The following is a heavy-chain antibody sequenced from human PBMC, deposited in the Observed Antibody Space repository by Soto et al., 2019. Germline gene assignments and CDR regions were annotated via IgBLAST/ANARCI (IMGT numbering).Heavy chain of an antibody. J-gene: IGHJ6*03. D-gene: IGHD1-1*01. Sequence: QVQLQQWGAGLLKPSETLSLTCAVYGGSFSGYYWSWIRQPPGKGLEWNGEINHSGSTNYNPSLKNRVTITVDTSKNQFSLMLSSVTAADTAVYYCARLYNWNFGYYYYKDVWGKGTTVTVSS. CDR1: GGSFSGYY. CDR3: ARLYNWNFGYYYYKDV. V-gene: IGHV4-34*01. CDR2: INHSGST.